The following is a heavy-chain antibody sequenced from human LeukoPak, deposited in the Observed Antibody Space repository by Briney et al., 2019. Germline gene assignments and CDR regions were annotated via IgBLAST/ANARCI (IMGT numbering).Heavy chain of an antibody. CDR3: ARAAPGASCDY. J-gene: IGHJ4*02. V-gene: IGHV3-21*01. D-gene: IGHD2-2*01. CDR2: ITSSSTYI. CDR1: GFTFSSYS. Sequence: GGSLRLSCAASGFTFSSYSMNWVRQAPGKGLEWVSSITSSSTYIYYADSVKGRFTISRDNAKNSLYLQMNSLRAEDTAVYYCARAAPGASCDYWGQGALVTVSS.